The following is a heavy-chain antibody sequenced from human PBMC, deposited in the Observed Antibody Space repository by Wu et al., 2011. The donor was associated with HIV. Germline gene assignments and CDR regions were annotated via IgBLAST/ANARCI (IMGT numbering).Heavy chain of an antibody. CDR2: IYPGDSET. CDR3: VTYYTSSSLGYYFDY. V-gene: IGHV5-51*03. CDR1: IQFYHLL. Sequence: LVAVWSRGQEAGAVSEDLLSGLWIQFYHLLDRLGAPDARKGLEWMGVIYPGDSETRYSPSFQGQVIISADKSVTTAYLQWRSLRVSDTAIYYCVTYYTSSSLGYYFDYWGQGTLVTVSS. D-gene: IGHD3-3*01. J-gene: IGHJ4*02.